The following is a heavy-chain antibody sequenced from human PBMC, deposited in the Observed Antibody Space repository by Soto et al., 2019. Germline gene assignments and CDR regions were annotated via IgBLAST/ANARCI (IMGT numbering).Heavy chain of an antibody. CDR3: AKAAAYHGSASYFPFDD. D-gene: IGHD3-10*01. Sequence: EVQLLESGGGLVQPGGSLRLSCAASGFSFSSYPMSWVRQAPGKGREWVSSISGSGANTYYVDSVKGRFTVSRDNSKNTLYLQMSSLRGEDTAVYKCAKAAAYHGSASYFPFDDWGLGTRVTVSS. CDR2: ISGSGANT. V-gene: IGHV3-23*01. CDR1: GFSFSSYP. J-gene: IGHJ4*02.